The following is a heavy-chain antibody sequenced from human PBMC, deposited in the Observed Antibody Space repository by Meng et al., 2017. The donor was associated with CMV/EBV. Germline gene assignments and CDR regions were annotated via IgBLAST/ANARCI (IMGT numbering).Heavy chain of an antibody. J-gene: IGHJ4*02. CDR3: ARVMLHYYDSSGYFDY. Sequence: VQVTQLGVELTSLGASMTASCNASGYTFTSNGISWVRQAPGQGLEWMGWISAYNGNTNYAQKLQGRVTMTTDTSTSTAYMELRSLRSDDTAVYYCARVMLHYYDSSGYFDYWGQGTLVTVSS. D-gene: IGHD3-22*01. CDR2: ISAYNGNT. CDR1: GYTFTSNG. V-gene: IGHV1-18*01.